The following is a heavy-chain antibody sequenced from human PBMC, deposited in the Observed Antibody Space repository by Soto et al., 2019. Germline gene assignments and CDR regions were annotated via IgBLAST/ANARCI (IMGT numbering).Heavy chain of an antibody. D-gene: IGHD6-6*01. V-gene: IGHV1-69*02. CDR2: IIPILGIA. CDR1: GGTFSSYT. CDR3: ARLVRPFDY. Sequence: QVQLVQSGAEVKKPGSSVKVSCKASGGTFSSYTISWVRQAPGQGLEWMGRIIPILGIANYSQKFQGRVTITADKSTSTAFMELSSLRSEDTAVYYFARLVRPFDYWGQGTLVTVSS. J-gene: IGHJ4*02.